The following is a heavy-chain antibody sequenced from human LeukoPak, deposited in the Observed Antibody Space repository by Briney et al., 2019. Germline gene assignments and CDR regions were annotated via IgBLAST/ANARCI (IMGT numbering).Heavy chain of an antibody. CDR1: GYTFTSYD. Sequence: ASVKVSCKASGYTFTSYDINWVRQATGQGLEWMGWMNPNSGNTDYAQKLQGRVTMTTDTSTSTAYMELRSLRSDDTAVYYCARGGKGNYGDYWGQGTLVTVSS. CDR2: MNPNSGNT. CDR3: ARGGKGNYGDY. V-gene: IGHV1-8*02. J-gene: IGHJ4*02. D-gene: IGHD3-10*01.